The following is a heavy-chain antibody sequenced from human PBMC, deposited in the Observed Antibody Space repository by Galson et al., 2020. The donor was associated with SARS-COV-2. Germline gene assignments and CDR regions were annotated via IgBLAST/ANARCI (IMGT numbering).Heavy chain of an antibody. CDR1: GFSLSTSGMC. Sequence: ESGPTLVKPTQTLTLTCTFSGFSLSTSGMCVSWIRQPPGKALEWLARIDWDDDKYYSTSLKTRLTISKDTSKNQVVLTMTNMDPVDTATYYCARETRYYYDSSGYYIFDYWGQGTLVTVSS. D-gene: IGHD3-22*01. V-gene: IGHV2-70*11. J-gene: IGHJ4*02. CDR3: ARETRYYYDSSGYYIFDY. CDR2: IDWDDDK.